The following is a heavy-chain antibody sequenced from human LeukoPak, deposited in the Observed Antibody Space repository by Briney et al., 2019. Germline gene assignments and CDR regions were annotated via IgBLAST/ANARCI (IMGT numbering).Heavy chain of an antibody. CDR1: GFTFSHYA. Sequence: GGSLRLSCAAPGFTFSHYAMTWLRQAPGKGLEWISTLSGGGGVTYYADSVKGRFTISRDNSKNTLYLQVNSLRAEDTAVYYCAKVVDIWGQGTMVTVSS. J-gene: IGHJ3*02. V-gene: IGHV3-23*01. D-gene: IGHD1-26*01. CDR3: AKVVDI. CDR2: LSGGGGVT.